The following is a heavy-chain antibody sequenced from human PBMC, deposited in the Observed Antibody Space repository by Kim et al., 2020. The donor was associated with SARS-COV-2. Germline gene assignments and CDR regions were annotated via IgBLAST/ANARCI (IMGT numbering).Heavy chain of an antibody. D-gene: IGHD5-12*01. Sequence: VKDRFTISRDNSKNTLYLQMNSLRAEDTAVYYCARDQDSGYDYSGGLFGYWGQGTLVTVSS. V-gene: IGHV3-64*04. J-gene: IGHJ4*02. CDR3: ARDQDSGYDYSGGLFGY.